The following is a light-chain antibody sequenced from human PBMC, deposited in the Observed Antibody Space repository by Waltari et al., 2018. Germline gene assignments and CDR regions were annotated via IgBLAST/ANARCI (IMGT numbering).Light chain of an antibody. V-gene: IGLV2-14*03. CDR1: SSDIGAYNF. CDR2: DVS. J-gene: IGLJ2*01. Sequence: QSALTQPASVSGSPGQSITISCTGSSSDIGAYNFVSWYQQHPGKAPHLMIYDVSKRPSGVSNRFSGSKSGNTASLTIYGLLVEDEADYFCSSYTTTNIVVFGGGTELTVL. CDR3: SSYTTTNIVV.